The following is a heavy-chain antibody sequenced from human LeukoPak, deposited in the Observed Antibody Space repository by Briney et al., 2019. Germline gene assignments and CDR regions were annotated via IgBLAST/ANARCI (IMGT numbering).Heavy chain of an antibody. V-gene: IGHV3-20*04. CDR1: GFTFDEHG. J-gene: IGHJ2*01. Sequence: GGSLRLSCAGSGFTFDEHGMSWVRQAPGKGLEWVSGINWNGGSTGYGDSVKGRFTISRDNAKKSLFLQMDSLRAEDTALYYCAGGDRNGWYFDLWGRGTPVTVSS. D-gene: IGHD2-15*01. CDR3: AGGDRNGWYFDL. CDR2: INWNGGST.